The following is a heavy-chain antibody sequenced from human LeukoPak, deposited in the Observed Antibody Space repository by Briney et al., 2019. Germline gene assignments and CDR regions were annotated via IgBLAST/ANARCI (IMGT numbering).Heavy chain of an antibody. V-gene: IGHV1-69*04. D-gene: IGHD5-24*01. J-gene: IGHJ4*02. CDR2: IIPILDVA. CDR1: GGTLSTNA. CDR3: ARVDRDAEEDFDY. Sequence: SVKVSCKASGGTLSTNAISWVRQAPGQGLEWMGRIIPILDVANYAQKFQGRVTIAADESTSTAYLELSTLRSEDTAVYYCARVDRDAEEDFDYWGRGTLVTVSS.